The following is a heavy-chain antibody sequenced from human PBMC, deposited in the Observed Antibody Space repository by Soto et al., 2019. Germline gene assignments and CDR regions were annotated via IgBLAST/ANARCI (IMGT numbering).Heavy chain of an antibody. CDR1: GFTFRNYV. V-gene: IGHV3-23*01. D-gene: IGHD2-15*01. CDR2: ISPSGAET. CDR3: AKGSSGSRPYYFDY. Sequence: EVQLLESGGGLIQPGGSLRLSCAASGFTFRNYVMSWVRQAPGKGLEWFSAISPSGAETYYADSVKGRFTTSRDNSKNTLDLQMNSLRAEDTAIYYCAKGSSGSRPYYFDYWGQGTLVTVSS. J-gene: IGHJ4*02.